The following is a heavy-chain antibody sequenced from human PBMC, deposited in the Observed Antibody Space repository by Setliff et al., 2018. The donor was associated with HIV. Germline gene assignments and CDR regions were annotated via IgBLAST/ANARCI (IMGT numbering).Heavy chain of an antibody. V-gene: IGHV1-46*01. D-gene: IGHD3-22*01. CDR1: GYTFTSYY. Sequence: ASVKVSCKASGYTFTSYYMHWVRQAPGQGLEWMGIINPSGGSTSYAQKFQGRVTMTRDTSTSTVYMELSSLRSEDTAVYYCARESQDSSGYFGTFDIWGQGTMVTVSS. J-gene: IGHJ3*02. CDR3: ARESQDSSGYFGTFDI. CDR2: INPSGGST.